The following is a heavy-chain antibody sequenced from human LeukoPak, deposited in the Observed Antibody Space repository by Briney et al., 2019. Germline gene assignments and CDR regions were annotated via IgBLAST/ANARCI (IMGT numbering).Heavy chain of an antibody. D-gene: IGHD3-3*02. CDR3: AKANTDHLSHSYGVDV. J-gene: IGHJ6*02. V-gene: IGHV3-30*02. Sequence: PGGSLRLSCAASGFNFSTYGMHWLPQAPGKGPESVPLIRHDGTETYHAESERGRFTIYRDDSKHTFYLQINSLRAKDTALYYCAKANTDHLSHSYGVDVWGQGTTVVVSS. CDR1: GFNFSTYG. CDR2: IRHDGTET.